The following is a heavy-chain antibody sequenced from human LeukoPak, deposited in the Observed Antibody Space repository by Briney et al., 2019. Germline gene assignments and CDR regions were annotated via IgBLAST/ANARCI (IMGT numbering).Heavy chain of an antibody. CDR2: INHSGST. CDR1: GGSFSGYY. Sequence: SETLSLTCAVYGGSFSGYYWSWIRQPPGKGLEWIGEINHSGSTNYNPSHKSRVTISVDTSKNQFSLKLSSVTAADTAVYYCAKEDSYYMDVWGKGAAVTVSS. V-gene: IGHV4-34*01. CDR3: AKEDSYYMDV. J-gene: IGHJ6*03.